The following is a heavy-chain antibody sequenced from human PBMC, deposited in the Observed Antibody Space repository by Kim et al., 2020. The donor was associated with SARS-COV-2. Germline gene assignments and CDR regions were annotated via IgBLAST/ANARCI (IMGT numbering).Heavy chain of an antibody. CDR2: INPNSGVT. Sequence: ASVKVSCKTFAYTFIDYYIHWVRQAPGQGLEWMGRINPNSGVTKYPQKFQGRVTMTRDTSIGTAYMEVSSLRSDDTAVYYCARAADIGLGTYNYGMDVWGQGTTVTVSS. J-gene: IGHJ6*02. CDR3: ARAADIGLGTYNYGMDV. D-gene: IGHD3-10*01. CDR1: AYTFIDYY. V-gene: IGHV1-2*06.